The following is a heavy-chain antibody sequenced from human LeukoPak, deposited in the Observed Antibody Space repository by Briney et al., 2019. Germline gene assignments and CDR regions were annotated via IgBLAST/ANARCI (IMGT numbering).Heavy chain of an antibody. Sequence: SETLSLTCTVSGGSISSSSYYWSWIRQHPGKGLEWIGYIYYSGSTYYNPSLKSRVTISVDTSKNQFSLKLSSVTAADTAVYYCARESSNYDRWYFDLWGRGTLVTVSS. CDR2: IYYSGST. CDR1: GGSISSSSYY. D-gene: IGHD4-11*01. V-gene: IGHV4-31*03. CDR3: ARESSNYDRWYFDL. J-gene: IGHJ2*01.